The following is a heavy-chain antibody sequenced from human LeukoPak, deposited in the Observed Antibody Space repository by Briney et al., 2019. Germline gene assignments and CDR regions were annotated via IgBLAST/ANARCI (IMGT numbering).Heavy chain of an antibody. CDR2: ISRGGDYT. J-gene: IGHJ4*02. Sequence: GGSLRLSCAASGFTFSSYSMNWVHQAPGKGLEWVSSISRGGDYTYSEDSVKGRFTISRDNAKDSLYLQLNSLRAEDTAVYYCARDLMAVAGTGFDYWGQGTLVTVSS. V-gene: IGHV3-21*01. CDR3: ARDLMAVAGTGFDY. D-gene: IGHD6-19*01. CDR1: GFTFSSYS.